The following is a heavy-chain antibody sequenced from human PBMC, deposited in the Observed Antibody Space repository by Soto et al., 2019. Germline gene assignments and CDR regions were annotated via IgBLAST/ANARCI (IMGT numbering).Heavy chain of an antibody. Sequence: PSETLSLTCTVSGASLRIGDYYGPWILQPPWKGLEWIGFLYKSVTAKYNPSLSSRVSISVDTSKNQFLLSLKYVTAADTAVYYCVRALGSRFMEWPRFDPWGQGKLVTV. CDR1: GASLRIGDYY. J-gene: IGHJ5*02. CDR3: VRALGSRFMEWPRFDP. V-gene: IGHV4-30-4*01. D-gene: IGHD3-3*01. CDR2: LYKSVTA.